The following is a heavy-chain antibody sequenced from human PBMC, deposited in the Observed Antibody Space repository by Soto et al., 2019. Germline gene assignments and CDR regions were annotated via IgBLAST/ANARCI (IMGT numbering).Heavy chain of an antibody. CDR2: IDPDGGDT. CDR1: GYTFTGYY. Sequence: SVKVSCKASGYTFTGYYLHWVRQAPGQGPEWVGKIDPDGGDTDQSQKFQGRVTLTRDTAIDTAYMELTRLTLDDTAIYYCARGPLEWGQGTLVTVSS. CDR3: ARGPLE. V-gene: IGHV1-2*02. J-gene: IGHJ4*02.